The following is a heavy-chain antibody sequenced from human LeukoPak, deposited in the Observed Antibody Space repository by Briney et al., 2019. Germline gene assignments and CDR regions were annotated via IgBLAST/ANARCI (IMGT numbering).Heavy chain of an antibody. J-gene: IGHJ4*02. CDR1: GFTFSNYG. V-gene: IGHV3-33*01. Sequence: GGSLRLSCAASGFTFSNYGIHWVRQAPGEGLEWVALIWYDGSNKYYADSVKGRFTLSRDNSKNTLFLQMNSLRAEDTAVYYCARAGLGAVADVWGQGTLVTVSS. D-gene: IGHD6-13*01. CDR3: ARAGLGAVADV. CDR2: IWYDGSNK.